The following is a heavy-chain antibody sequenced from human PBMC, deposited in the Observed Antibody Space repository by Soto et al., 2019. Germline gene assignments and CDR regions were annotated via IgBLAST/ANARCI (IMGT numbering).Heavy chain of an antibody. CDR3: ARAPVWDYYDSSGYYFDY. V-gene: IGHV4-30-4*01. J-gene: IGHJ4*02. CDR2: IYYSGST. D-gene: IGHD3-22*01. Sequence: QVQLQESGPGLVKPSQTLSLTCTVSGGSISSGDYYCSWIRQPPGKGLEWIGYIYYSGSTNYNPSLKSRVTISVDTSKNQFSLKLSSVTAADTAVYYCARAPVWDYYDSSGYYFDYWGQGTLVTVSS. CDR1: GGSISSGDYY.